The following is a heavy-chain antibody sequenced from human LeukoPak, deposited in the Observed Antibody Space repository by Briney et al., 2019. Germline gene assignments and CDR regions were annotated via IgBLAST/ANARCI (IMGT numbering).Heavy chain of an antibody. D-gene: IGHD1-26*01. Sequence: GASVEVSCKVSGYTFSSYGITWVRPAPGQGLEWMGWISAYNGNTDYAQKLQGRVTITTDTSTSTAYMELRSLRSDDTAVYYCAGDSGSAFDIWGQGTMVIVSS. CDR2: ISAYNGNT. J-gene: IGHJ3*02. V-gene: IGHV1-18*01. CDR3: AGDSGSAFDI. CDR1: GYTFSSYG.